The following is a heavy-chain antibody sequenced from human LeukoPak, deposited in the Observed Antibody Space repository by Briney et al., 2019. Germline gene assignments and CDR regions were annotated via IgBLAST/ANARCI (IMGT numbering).Heavy chain of an antibody. V-gene: IGHV1-2*02. D-gene: IGHD6-13*01. CDR3: ASGIAAADNYYYYYMDV. Sequence: ASVKVSCKAPGYTFTSYAMNWVRQAPGQGLEWMGWINPNSGGTNYAQKFQGRVTMTRDTSISTAYMELSRLRSDDTAVYYCASGIAAADNYYYYYMDVWGKGTTVTVSS. CDR1: GYTFTSYA. J-gene: IGHJ6*03. CDR2: INPNSGGT.